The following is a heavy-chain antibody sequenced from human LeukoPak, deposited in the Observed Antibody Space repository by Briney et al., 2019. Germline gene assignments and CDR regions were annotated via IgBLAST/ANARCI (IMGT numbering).Heavy chain of an antibody. J-gene: IGHJ4*02. CDR2: ISYDGSNK. D-gene: IGHD2-15*01. CDR3: AKDSRGYCSGGSCYVGY. V-gene: IGHV3-30*18. CDR1: GFTFSSYG. Sequence: GGSLRLSCAASGFTFSSYGKHWVRQAPGKGLEWVAVISYDGSNKYYADSVKGRFTISRDNSKNTLYLQMNSLRAEDTAVYYCAKDSRGYCSGGSCYVGYWGQGTLVTVSS.